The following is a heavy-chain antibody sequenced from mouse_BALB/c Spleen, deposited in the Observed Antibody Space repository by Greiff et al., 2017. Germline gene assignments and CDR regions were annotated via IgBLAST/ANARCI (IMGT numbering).Heavy chain of an antibody. Sequence: DLVKPGASVKLSCKASGYTFTSYWINWVKQRPGQGLEWIGRIAPGSGSTYYNEMFKGKATLTVDTSSSTAYIQLSSLSSEDSAVYFCARFDGSSHYAMDYWGEGTSVTVSS. CDR1: GYTFTSYW. J-gene: IGHJ4*01. CDR2: IAPGSGST. D-gene: IGHD1-1*01. CDR3: ARFDGSSHYAMDY. V-gene: IGHV1S41*01.